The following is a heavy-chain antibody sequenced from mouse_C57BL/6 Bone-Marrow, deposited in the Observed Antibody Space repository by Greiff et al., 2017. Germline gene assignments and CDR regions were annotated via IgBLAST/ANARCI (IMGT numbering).Heavy chain of an antibody. Sequence: DVKLVESGGGLVQPGGSLKLSCAASGFTFSDYYMYWVRQTPEKRLEWVAYISNGGGSTYYPDTVKGRFTISRDNAKNTLYLQMSRLKSEDTAMYYCARRGSSYYYAMDYWGQGTSVTGSS. J-gene: IGHJ4*01. D-gene: IGHD1-1*01. V-gene: IGHV5-12*01. CDR1: GFTFSDYY. CDR3: ARRGSSYYYAMDY. CDR2: ISNGGGST.